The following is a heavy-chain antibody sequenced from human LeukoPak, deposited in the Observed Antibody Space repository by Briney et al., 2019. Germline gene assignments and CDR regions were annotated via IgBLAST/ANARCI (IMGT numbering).Heavy chain of an antibody. V-gene: IGHV4-39*07. CDR1: GDSISSNNRY. Sequence: PSETLSLTCTVSGDSISSNNRYWGWIRQPPGKSLEWIGSFYFGGSNYYSPSLRSRVIISLGTSKNQFSLTLNFVTAADTAMYYCASSHSATWYDDWGQGALVTVSS. CDR2: FYFGGSN. J-gene: IGHJ4*02. D-gene: IGHD6-13*01. CDR3: ASSHSATWYDD.